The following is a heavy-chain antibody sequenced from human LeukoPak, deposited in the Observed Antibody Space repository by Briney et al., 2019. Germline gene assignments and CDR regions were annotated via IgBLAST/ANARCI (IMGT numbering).Heavy chain of an antibody. CDR1: GGSISSSSYY. CDR2: IYYSGST. CDR3: ARVEDTAMVPFFDY. Sequence: SETLFLTCTVSGGSISSSSYYWGWIRQPPGKGLEWIGSIYYSGSTYYNPSLKSRVTISVDTSKNQFSLKLSSVTAADTAVYYCARVEDTAMVPFFDYWGQGTLVTVSS. D-gene: IGHD5-18*01. J-gene: IGHJ4*02. V-gene: IGHV4-39*01.